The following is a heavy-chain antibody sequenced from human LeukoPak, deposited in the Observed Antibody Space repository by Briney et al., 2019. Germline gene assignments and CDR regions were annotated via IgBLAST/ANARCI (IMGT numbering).Heavy chain of an antibody. CDR2: ISDSGST. Sequence: PSETLSLTCTVSGGSIGTSAYYWNWIRQHPGKGLEWIGFISDSGSTLYNPSLKSRFTISSDTSKNQFSLKLTSVTAADMAVYYCARGRYSYGWNDSWGQGALVTASS. CDR1: GGSIGTSAYY. V-gene: IGHV4-31*03. J-gene: IGHJ5*01. CDR3: ARGRYSYGWNDS. D-gene: IGHD3-16*02.